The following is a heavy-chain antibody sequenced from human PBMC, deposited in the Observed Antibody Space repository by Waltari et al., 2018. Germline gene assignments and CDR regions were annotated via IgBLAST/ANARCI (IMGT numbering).Heavy chain of an antibody. V-gene: IGHV4-39*01. CDR1: GGSISSSSYY. CDR3: ARHLIERLGELSLYPDY. Sequence: QLQLQESGPGLVKPSETLSLTCTVSGGSISSSSYYWGWIRQPPGKGLEWIGSIYYSGSTYYNPSLKSRVTISVDTSKNQFSLKLSSVTAADTAVYYCARHLIERLGELSLYPDYWGQGTLVTVSS. CDR2: IYYSGST. D-gene: IGHD3-16*02. J-gene: IGHJ4*02.